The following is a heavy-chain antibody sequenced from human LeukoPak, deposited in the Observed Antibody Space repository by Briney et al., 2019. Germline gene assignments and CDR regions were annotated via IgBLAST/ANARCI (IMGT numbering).Heavy chain of an antibody. V-gene: IGHV1-18*01. CDR1: GYTFTSYG. Sequence: ASVKVSCKASGYTFTSYGISWVRQAPGQGLEWMGWISAYNGNTNYAQKLQGRVTMTTDTPTSTAYMELRSLRSDDTPLYYCARDLGGWYYFDYWGQGTLVTVSS. J-gene: IGHJ4*02. CDR3: ARDLGGWYYFDY. CDR2: ISAYNGNT. D-gene: IGHD6-19*01.